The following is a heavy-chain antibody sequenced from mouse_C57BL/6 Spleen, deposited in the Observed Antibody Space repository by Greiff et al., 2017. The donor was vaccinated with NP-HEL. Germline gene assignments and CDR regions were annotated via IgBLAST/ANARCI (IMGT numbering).Heavy chain of an antibody. Sequence: EVKLVESGAELVKPGASVKLSCTASGFNIKDYYMHWVKQRTEQGLEWIGRIDPEDGETKYAPGIQGKATITADTSSNTAYLQLSSLTSEDTAVYYCARAGYGSLFPMDYWGQGTSVTVSS. CDR3: ARAGYGSLFPMDY. J-gene: IGHJ4*01. CDR2: IDPEDGET. V-gene: IGHV14-2*01. D-gene: IGHD1-1*01. CDR1: GFNIKDYY.